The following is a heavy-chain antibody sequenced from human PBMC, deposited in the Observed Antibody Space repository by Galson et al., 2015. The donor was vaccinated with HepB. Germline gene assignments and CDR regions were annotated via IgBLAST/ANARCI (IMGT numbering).Heavy chain of an antibody. Sequence: SLRLSCAASGFTFSSYSMNWVRQAPGKGLEWVSSISSSSSYIYYADSVKGRFTISRDNAKNSLYLQMNSLRAEDTAVYYCARESGTGIAAAGTDYWGQGTLVTVSS. D-gene: IGHD6-13*01. CDR3: ARESGTGIAAAGTDY. CDR1: GFTFSSYS. CDR2: ISSSSSYI. V-gene: IGHV3-21*01. J-gene: IGHJ4*01.